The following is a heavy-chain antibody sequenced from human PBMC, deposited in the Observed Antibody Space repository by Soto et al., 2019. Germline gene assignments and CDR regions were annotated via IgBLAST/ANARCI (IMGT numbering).Heavy chain of an antibody. CDR1: GFIFTNYW. V-gene: IGHV3-7*03. CDR3: TSGTSSRGAAGAFIKD. Sequence: EVQLVESGGDLVQPGGSLRLSCAASGFIFTNYWMSWVRQAPGKGLEWVANVKQDGSVKRYVDSVKGRFTISRDNAKNAVYLQMNSQRVDDTAVYYCTSGTSSRGAAGAFIKDWGQGNLVTVSS. D-gene: IGHD6-25*01. J-gene: IGHJ4*02. CDR2: VKQDGSVK.